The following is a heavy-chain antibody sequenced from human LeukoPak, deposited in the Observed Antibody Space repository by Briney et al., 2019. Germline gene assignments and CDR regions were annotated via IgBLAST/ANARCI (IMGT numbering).Heavy chain of an antibody. V-gene: IGHV1-18*01. CDR2: ISGDKGPT. Sequence: ASVKVSCKASGYPFANFAISWVRQARGQGLEWVGWISGDKGPTYYAQKLQDRVTLTTDTSTSTAYMELTNLRSDDTAVYYCARGGYSDFWGQGTLVTVPS. CDR1: GYPFANFA. D-gene: IGHD2-15*01. CDR3: ARGGYSDF. J-gene: IGHJ4*02.